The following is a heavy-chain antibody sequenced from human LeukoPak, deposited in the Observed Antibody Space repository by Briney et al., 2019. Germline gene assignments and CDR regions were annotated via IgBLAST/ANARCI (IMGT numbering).Heavy chain of an antibody. V-gene: IGHV3-23*01. J-gene: IGHJ4*02. CDR2: ISGSGGST. Sequence: PGGSLRLSCAASGFTFSSYAMSWVRQAPGKGLEWVSAISGSGGSTYYADSVKGRFTISRDNSKKTLYLQMNSLRAEDTAIYYCAKPSSTGWYVDSWGQGTLVTVSS. D-gene: IGHD6-19*01. CDR3: AKPSSTGWYVDS. CDR1: GFTFSSYA.